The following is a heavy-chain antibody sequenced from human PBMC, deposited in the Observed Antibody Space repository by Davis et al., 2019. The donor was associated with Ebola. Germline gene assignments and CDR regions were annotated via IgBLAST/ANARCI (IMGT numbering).Heavy chain of an antibody. V-gene: IGHV3-30*18. CDR3: ANLMVRGVINYFDY. CDR2: ISYDGSNN. J-gene: IGHJ4*02. D-gene: IGHD3-10*01. CDR1: GFSLTSYG. Sequence: GGSLRLSCAASGFSLTSYGMHCVRQAADKLLEWVAGISYDGSNNYYADSVKGRFTISRDNSKNTLYLQMNSLRAEDTAVYYCANLMVRGVINYFDYWGQGTLVTVSS.